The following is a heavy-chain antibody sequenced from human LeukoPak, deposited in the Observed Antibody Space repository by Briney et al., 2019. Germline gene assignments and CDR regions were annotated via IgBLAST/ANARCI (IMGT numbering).Heavy chain of an antibody. CDR2: ISSNSGRI. J-gene: IGHJ4*02. D-gene: IGHD4-17*01. CDR3: ARDRYGDYTVDY. Sequence: GGSLRLSCVGSGFTFSSYSMNWVLQTPGKGLEWISSISSNSGRISYADSVQGRFTISRDNANNSLSLQMNSLRAEDTAVYYCARDRYGDYTVDYWGQGTLVTVSS. V-gene: IGHV3-21*01. CDR1: GFTFSSYS.